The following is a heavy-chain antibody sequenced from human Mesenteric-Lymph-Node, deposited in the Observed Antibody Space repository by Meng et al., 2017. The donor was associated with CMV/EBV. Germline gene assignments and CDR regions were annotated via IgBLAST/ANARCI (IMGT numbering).Heavy chain of an antibody. CDR3: ARSLSSGGFTGYFDY. V-gene: IGHV4-30-2*01. Sequence: GSIRSGGYSWSWIRQPPGKGLEWIGYIYHSGSTYYNPSLKSRVTISVDRSKNQFSLKLSSVTAADTAVYYCARSLSSGGFTGYFDYWGQGTLVTVSS. D-gene: IGHD2-15*01. J-gene: IGHJ4*02. CDR1: GSIRSGGYS. CDR2: IYHSGST.